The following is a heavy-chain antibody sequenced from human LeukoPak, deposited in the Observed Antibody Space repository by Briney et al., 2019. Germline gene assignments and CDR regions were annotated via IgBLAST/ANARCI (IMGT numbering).Heavy chain of an antibody. J-gene: IGHJ4*02. D-gene: IGHD3-22*01. V-gene: IGHV3-21*01. CDR1: GYTSRTYS. CDR2: IIGSSSYI. CDR3: ARDSSYYYDSSGYAHDY. Sequence: PRGSLRVSCAASGYTSRTYSLNWVRPAPGKGLGWVSSIIGSSSYIYYTDSLKGRFTISPDKAKNSLYLQMKSPRAENTAVYYSARDSSYYYDSSGYAHDYWGQGTLVSVCS.